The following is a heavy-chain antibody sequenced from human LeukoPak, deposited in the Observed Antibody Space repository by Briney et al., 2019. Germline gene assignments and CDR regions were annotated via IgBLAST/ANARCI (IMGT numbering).Heavy chain of an antibody. Sequence: SGGSLRLSCAASGFTLSSYAMSWVRQAPGKGLEWVSAISGSGGSTYYADSVKGRFTISRDNSKNTLYLQMNSLRAEDTAVYYCAKEGNSSSWSCFDPWGQGTLVTVSS. V-gene: IGHV3-23*01. CDR2: ISGSGGST. CDR1: GFTLSSYA. J-gene: IGHJ5*02. CDR3: AKEGNSSSWSCFDP. D-gene: IGHD6-13*01.